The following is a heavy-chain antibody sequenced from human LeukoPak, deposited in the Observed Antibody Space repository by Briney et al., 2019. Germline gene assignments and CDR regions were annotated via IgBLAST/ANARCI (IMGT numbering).Heavy chain of an antibody. CDR3: ARGTVTITYYYMDV. Sequence: GGSLRLSCAASGFTVSSNYMSWVRQAPGKGLEWVSVIYSGGSTYYADSVKGRFTISRDNSKNTLYLQMNSLRAEDTAVYYCARGTVTITYYYMDVWGKGTTVTVSS. V-gene: IGHV3-66*01. CDR1: GFTVSSNY. J-gene: IGHJ6*03. CDR2: IYSGGST. D-gene: IGHD4-17*01.